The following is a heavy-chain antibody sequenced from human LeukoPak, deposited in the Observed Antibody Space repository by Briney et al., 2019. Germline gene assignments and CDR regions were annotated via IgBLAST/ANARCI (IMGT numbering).Heavy chain of an antibody. CDR1: GGSFSGHY. Sequence: SETLSLTCAVYGGSFSGHYWSWIRQSPGKGLEWIGEINHSGSTNYNPSLKSRVTISRDTSKIQFSLKLSSVTAADTAVYYCARDYTTSSTSFDYWGQGTLVTHSS. D-gene: IGHD6-6*01. CDR2: INHSGST. J-gene: IGHJ4*02. CDR3: ARDYTTSSTSFDY. V-gene: IGHV4-34*01.